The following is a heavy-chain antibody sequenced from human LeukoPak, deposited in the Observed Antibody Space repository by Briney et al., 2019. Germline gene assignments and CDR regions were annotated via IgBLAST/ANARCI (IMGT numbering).Heavy chain of an antibody. J-gene: IGHJ4*02. D-gene: IGHD5-12*01. CDR2: VYHGGST. V-gene: IGHV4-4*02. CDR1: GASISSSAR. CDR3: ARRGYSGYEAYFDY. Sequence: PSGTLSLTCAVSGASISSSARWSWVRQFPGKGPEWIGEVYHGGSTNYNPSLKSRVTVSLDNSNNHFSLRLSSVTAADTARYYCARRGYSGYEAYFDYWGQGTLVTVSS.